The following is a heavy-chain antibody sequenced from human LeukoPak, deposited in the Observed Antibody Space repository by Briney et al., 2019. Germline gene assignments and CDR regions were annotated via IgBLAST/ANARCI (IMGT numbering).Heavy chain of an antibody. V-gene: IGHV4-39*07. CDR3: TAEKNGSPHY. CDR1: GFTFSSYG. Sequence: PGGSLRLSCAASGFTFSSYGMHWVRQPPGKGLEWIASIYYTGSTYYNPSLKSRVTISLDMSKNEFFLTMTSVTAADTAVYFCTAEKNGSPHYWGQGTQVTVSS. CDR2: IYYTGST. J-gene: IGHJ4*02. D-gene: IGHD2-8*01.